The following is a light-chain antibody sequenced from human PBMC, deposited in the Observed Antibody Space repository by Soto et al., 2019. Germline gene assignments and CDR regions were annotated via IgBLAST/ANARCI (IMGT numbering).Light chain of an antibody. CDR2: KDT. Sequence: SYELTQPPSVSVSPGQTARITCLGDALPKQYAFWYRHEPGQAPVMLIYKDTERPSGIPERFSGSSSGTTVTLTIDGVQADDEADYYCQSADTSGVVVFGGGTKLTVL. J-gene: IGLJ2*01. V-gene: IGLV3-25*03. CDR1: ALPKQY. CDR3: QSADTSGVVV.